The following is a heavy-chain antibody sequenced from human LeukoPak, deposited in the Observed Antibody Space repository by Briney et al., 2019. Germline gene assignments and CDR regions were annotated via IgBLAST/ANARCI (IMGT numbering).Heavy chain of an antibody. V-gene: IGHV1-8*01. D-gene: IGHD7-27*01. CDR2: MSPNSGDT. CDR3: ARGPPNWGYDY. Sequence: ASVRVSCKASGYTFTSYDFNWVRQATGQRPEWMGWMSPNSGDTGYAQKFQDRVTMTRNTSISTAYMELSSLRSDDTAVYYCARGPPNWGYDYWGPGTLVTVSS. CDR1: GYTFTSYD. J-gene: IGHJ4*02.